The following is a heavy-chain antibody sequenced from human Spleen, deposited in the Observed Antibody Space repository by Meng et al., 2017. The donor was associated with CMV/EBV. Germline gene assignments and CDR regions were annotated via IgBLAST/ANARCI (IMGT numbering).Heavy chain of an antibody. D-gene: IGHD6-13*01. J-gene: IGHJ6*02. Sequence: SETLSLTCTVSGGSISSGDYYWSWIRQPPGRGLEWIGFIYYSGSTYYNPSLKSRVTISVDTSKNQFSLKLSSVTAADTAVYYCARDSVRSSWSQKPDTYYYYGMDVWGQGTTVTVSS. CDR2: IYYSGST. CDR1: GGSISSGDYY. V-gene: IGHV4-30-4*02. CDR3: ARDSVRSSWSQKPDTYYYYGMDV.